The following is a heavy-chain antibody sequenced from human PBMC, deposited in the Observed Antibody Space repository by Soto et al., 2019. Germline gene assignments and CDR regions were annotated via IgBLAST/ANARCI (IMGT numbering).Heavy chain of an antibody. V-gene: IGHV1-69*13. CDR2: IIPIFGTA. J-gene: IGHJ6*02. CDR1: GGTFSSYA. Sequence: SVKVSCKASGGTFSSYAISWVRQAPGQGLEWMGGIIPIFGTANYAQKFQGRVTITADESTSTAYMELSSLRSEDTAVYYCARQVVPAARLYYYYYGMDVWGQGTTVTVSS. CDR3: ARQVVPAARLYYYYYGMDV. D-gene: IGHD2-2*01.